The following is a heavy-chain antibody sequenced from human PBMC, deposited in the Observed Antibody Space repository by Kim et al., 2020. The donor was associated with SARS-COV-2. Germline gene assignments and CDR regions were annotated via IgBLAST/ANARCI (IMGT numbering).Heavy chain of an antibody. D-gene: IGHD3-16*01. CDR2: FDPEDGET. V-gene: IGHV1-24*01. CDR1: GYTLTELS. Sequence: ASVKVSCKVSGYTLTELSMHWVRQAPGKGLEWMGGFDPEDGETIYAQKFQGRVTMTEDTSTDTAYMELRSLRSEDTAVYYCATADPIMITFGRYYGMDVWGQGTTVTVSS. J-gene: IGHJ6*02. CDR3: ATADPIMITFGRYYGMDV.